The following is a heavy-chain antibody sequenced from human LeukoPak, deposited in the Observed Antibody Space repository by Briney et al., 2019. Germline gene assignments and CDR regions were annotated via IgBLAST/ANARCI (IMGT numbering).Heavy chain of an antibody. CDR3: AILPGIAAAGTPDY. J-gene: IGHJ4*02. Sequence: GGSLRLSCAASGFTFSSYGMHWVRQAPGKGLEWVAVISYDGSNKYYADSVKGRFTISRDNSKNTLYLQMNSLRAEDTAVYYCAILPGIAAAGTPDYWGQGTLVTVSS. CDR2: ISYDGSNK. V-gene: IGHV3-30*03. D-gene: IGHD6-13*01. CDR1: GFTFSSYG.